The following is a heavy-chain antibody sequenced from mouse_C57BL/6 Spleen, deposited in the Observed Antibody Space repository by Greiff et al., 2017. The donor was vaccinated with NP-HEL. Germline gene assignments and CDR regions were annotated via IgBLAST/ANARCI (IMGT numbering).Heavy chain of an antibody. J-gene: IGHJ2*01. CDR1: GYTFTSYW. Sequence: VQLQQPGAELVMPGASVKLSCKASGYTFTSYWMHWVKQRPGQGLEWIGEIDPSDSYTNYNQKFKGKSTLTVDKSSSTAYMQLSSLTSEDSAVYYCARSGGYDAFDYWGQGTTLTVSS. CDR3: ARSGGYDAFDY. V-gene: IGHV1-69*01. D-gene: IGHD2-2*01. CDR2: IDPSDSYT.